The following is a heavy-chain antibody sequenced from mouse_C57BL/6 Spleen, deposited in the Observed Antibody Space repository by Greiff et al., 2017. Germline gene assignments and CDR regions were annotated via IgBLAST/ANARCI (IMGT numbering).Heavy chain of an antibody. Sequence: VQLQQPGAELVKPGASVKLSCKASGYTFTSYWMHWVNQRPGRGLEWIGWIDPNSGGTKYNEKFKSKATLTVDKPSSTAYMQLSSLTSEDSAVYYCARDDYDGEAMDYWGQGTSVTVSS. CDR2: IDPNSGGT. J-gene: IGHJ4*01. CDR3: ARDDYDGEAMDY. CDR1: GYTFTSYW. V-gene: IGHV1-72*01. D-gene: IGHD2-4*01.